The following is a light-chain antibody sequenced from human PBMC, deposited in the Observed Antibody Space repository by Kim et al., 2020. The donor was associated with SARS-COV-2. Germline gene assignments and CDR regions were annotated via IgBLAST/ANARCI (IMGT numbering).Light chain of an antibody. J-gene: IGLJ1*01. CDR1: SSNIGSNY. Sequence: GHRVTISCSGSSSNIGSNYVYWYQQLPGTAPKLLIYGNNQRPSGVPDRFSGSKSGTSASLAISGLRSEDEADYYCAAWDDSLSGYVFGTGTKVTVL. CDR2: GNN. V-gene: IGLV1-47*02. CDR3: AAWDDSLSGYV.